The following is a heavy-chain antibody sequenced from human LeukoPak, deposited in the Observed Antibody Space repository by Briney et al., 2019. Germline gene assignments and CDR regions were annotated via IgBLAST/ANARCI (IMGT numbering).Heavy chain of an antibody. J-gene: IGHJ4*02. D-gene: IGHD3-10*01. CDR2: ISSDGSNK. Sequence: GGSLRLSCAASGFTFSSYGMHWVRQAPGKGLEWVAVISSDGSNKYYADSVKGRFTISRDNSKNTLSLQMNSLRTEDTAVFYCAKGSGGSGSFYNHFDCWGQGTLVTVSS. V-gene: IGHV3-30*18. CDR1: GFTFSSYG. CDR3: AKGSGGSGSFYNHFDC.